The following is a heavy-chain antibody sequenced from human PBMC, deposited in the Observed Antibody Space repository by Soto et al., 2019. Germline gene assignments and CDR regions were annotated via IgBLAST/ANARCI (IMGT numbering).Heavy chain of an antibody. D-gene: IGHD3-22*01. CDR3: ARVRDYYDSSGYSEAYWYFDL. V-gene: IGHV4-59*01. Sequence: QVQLQESGPGLVKPSETLSLTCTVSGGSISSYYWSWIRQPPGKGLEWIGYIYYSGSTNYNPSLKSRVTISVDTSNNQFALKLSSVTAADTAVYYCARVRDYYDSSGYSEAYWYFDLWGRGTLVTVSS. CDR2: IYYSGST. CDR1: GGSISSYY. J-gene: IGHJ2*01.